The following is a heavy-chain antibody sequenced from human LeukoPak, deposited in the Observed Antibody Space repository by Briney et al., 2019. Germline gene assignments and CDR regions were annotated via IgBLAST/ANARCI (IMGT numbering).Heavy chain of an antibody. V-gene: IGHV4-38-2*01. J-gene: IGHJ4*02. CDR1: GYSISSGYY. D-gene: IGHD3-10*01. CDR3: ARGLYYYASGSYNFDY. CDR2: IYTSGST. Sequence: PSETLSLTCAVSGYSISSGYYWGWIRQPPGKGLEWIGRIYTSGSTNFHPSLKSRVTISVDTSKNQFSLKLSSVTAADTAVYYCARGLYYYASGSYNFDYWGQGTLVTVSS.